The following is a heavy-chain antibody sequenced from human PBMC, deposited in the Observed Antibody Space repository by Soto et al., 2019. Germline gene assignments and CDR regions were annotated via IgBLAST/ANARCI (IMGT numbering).Heavy chain of an antibody. CDR1: GFTFSSYW. J-gene: IGHJ4*02. Sequence: GESLKISCAASGFTFSSYWMSWVRQAPGKGLEWVANIKQDGSEKYYVDSVKGRFTISRDNAKNSLYLQMNSLRAEDTAVYYCARRSRYFDWLLVRGDFDYWGQGTLVTVSS. D-gene: IGHD3-9*01. CDR2: IKQDGSEK. CDR3: ARRSRYFDWLLVRGDFDY. V-gene: IGHV3-7*01.